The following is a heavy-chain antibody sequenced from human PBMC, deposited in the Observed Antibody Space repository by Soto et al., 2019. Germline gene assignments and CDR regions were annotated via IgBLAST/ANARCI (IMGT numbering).Heavy chain of an antibody. J-gene: IGHJ4*02. V-gene: IGHV4-39*07. D-gene: IGHD6-6*01. Sequence: SETLSLTCTVSGGSILNGGHYWTWVRRHPGKGLEWIGSIYYSGSTYYNPPLKSRVTISVDRSKNQFSLRLSSVTAADTAVYYCARGSSLATRGLCYWGQGTQVTVSS. CDR2: IYYSGST. CDR1: GGSILNGGHY. CDR3: ARGSSLATRGLCY.